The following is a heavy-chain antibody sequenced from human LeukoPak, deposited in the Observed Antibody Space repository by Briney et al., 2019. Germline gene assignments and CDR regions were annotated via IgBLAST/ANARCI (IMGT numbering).Heavy chain of an antibody. D-gene: IGHD5-18*01. Sequence: GGTLRLSCAASGFTFSSYGLSWVRQAPGKGLEWVSGITGSGDSTFYADSVKGRFTISRDNSKNTLYLQMNSLRADDTAVYYCGRDGRLIQLWFDPWGQGTLVTVSS. J-gene: IGHJ5*02. V-gene: IGHV3-23*01. CDR1: GFTFSSYG. CDR2: ITGSGDST. CDR3: GRDGRLIQLWFDP.